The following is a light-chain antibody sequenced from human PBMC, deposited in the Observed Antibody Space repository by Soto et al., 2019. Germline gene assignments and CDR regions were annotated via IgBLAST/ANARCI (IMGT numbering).Light chain of an antibody. Sequence: DIQVTQSPSSLSAFVGDRVTITCRASQSISTYLNWYQQKPGKAPNLLIYAASNLQNGVPSRFSGSGSGTDFTLTISSLQPEDFVTYYCQQTYSAPRTFGQGTKVEIK. V-gene: IGKV1-39*01. CDR3: QQTYSAPRT. J-gene: IGKJ1*01. CDR1: QSISTY. CDR2: AAS.